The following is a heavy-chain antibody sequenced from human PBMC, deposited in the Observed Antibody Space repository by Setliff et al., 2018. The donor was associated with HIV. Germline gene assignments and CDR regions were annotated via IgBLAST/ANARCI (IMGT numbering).Heavy chain of an antibody. CDR3: ARLGYSYGTRALDY. CDR1: GYSISSGYY. D-gene: IGHD5-18*01. J-gene: IGHJ4*01. CDR2: IYHSGST. V-gene: IGHV4-38-2*01. Sequence: ETLSLTCAVSGYSISSGYYWGWIRQPPGKGLEWIGSIYHSGSTYYDLSLKSRVTISVDTAKNQFSLKLRSVTAADTAVYYCARLGYSYGTRALDYWGHGTLGTVSS.